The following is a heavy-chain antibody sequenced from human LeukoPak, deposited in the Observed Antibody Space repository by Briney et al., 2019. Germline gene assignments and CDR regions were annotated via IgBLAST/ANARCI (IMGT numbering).Heavy chain of an antibody. Sequence: ASVKVSCKASGYTFSDYYMHWVRQAPGQGLEWMGWINPKRGDTNYSQKFQARVTMTRDTSITTTYIELSRLSSDDTAVYYCARQDTGQLDYWGRGTLVTVSS. CDR2: INPKRGDT. CDR3: ARQDTGQLDY. V-gene: IGHV1-2*02. J-gene: IGHJ4*02. D-gene: IGHD2-8*02. CDR1: GYTFSDYY.